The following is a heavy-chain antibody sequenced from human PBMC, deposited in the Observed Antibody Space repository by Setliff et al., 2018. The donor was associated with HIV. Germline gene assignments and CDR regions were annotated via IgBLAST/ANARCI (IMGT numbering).Heavy chain of an antibody. Sequence: ASVKVSCKVSGHTLTELSIHWVRQAPGKGLEWMGGFVPEHSETIYAQKFQGRVTMTEDTSTDTAFMALSGLTSEDTAVYYCATRGDLLGRRASKVTVYYYYRDVWGNGTTVTVSS. CDR3: ATRGDLLGRRASKVTVYYYYRDV. D-gene: IGHD2-21*02. CDR1: GHTLTELS. V-gene: IGHV1-24*01. CDR2: FVPEHSET. J-gene: IGHJ6*03.